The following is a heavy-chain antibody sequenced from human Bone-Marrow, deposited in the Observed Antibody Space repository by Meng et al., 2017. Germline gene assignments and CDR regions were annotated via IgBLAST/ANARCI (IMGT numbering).Heavy chain of an antibody. J-gene: IGHJ4*02. D-gene: IGHD6-25*01. CDR1: GYNYPDYY. CDR3: ARDEDISAAGKLFGDY. V-gene: IGHV1-2*06. Sequence: QVQLVQSGAEVEKTGASVKVSCKPSGYNYPDYYIHWGRRAPGQGLEWMGRINPKSGDTHYAQKFQARVTMTGDTSISTAYMELSGLRSDDTAMYYCARDEDISAAGKLFGDYWGQGTLVTVSS. CDR2: INPKSGDT.